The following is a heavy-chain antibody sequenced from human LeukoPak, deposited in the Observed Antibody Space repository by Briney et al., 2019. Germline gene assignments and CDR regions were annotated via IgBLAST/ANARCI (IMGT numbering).Heavy chain of an antibody. Sequence: TGGSLRLSCAASGFTFTNAWMSWVRQAPGKGLEWVGRIKSKTEGATRDFAATVKGRFAISRDDSKNTLYLQMNGLKTDDTAVYYCTAGTGRSDFDYWGQGTLVTVSS. CDR2: IKSKTEGATR. CDR3: TAGTGRSDFDY. CDR1: GFTFTNAW. J-gene: IGHJ4*02. V-gene: IGHV3-15*01. D-gene: IGHD1-14*01.